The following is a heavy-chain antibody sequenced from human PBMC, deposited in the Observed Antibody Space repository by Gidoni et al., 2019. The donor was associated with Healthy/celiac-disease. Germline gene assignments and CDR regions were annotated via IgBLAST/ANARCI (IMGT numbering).Heavy chain of an antibody. D-gene: IGHD4-17*01. Sequence: EVQLVESGGGLVQPGRSLRLSCTASGFTFGDYAMSWVRQAPGKGLEWVGFIRSKAYGGTTEYAASVKGRFTISRDDSKSIAYLQMNSLKTEDTAVYYCTRGSIWGYGDYGDSGWRHNWFDPWGQGTLVTVSS. CDR3: TRGSIWGYGDYGDSGWRHNWFDP. CDR1: GFTFGDYA. CDR2: IRSKAYGGTT. J-gene: IGHJ5*02. V-gene: IGHV3-49*04.